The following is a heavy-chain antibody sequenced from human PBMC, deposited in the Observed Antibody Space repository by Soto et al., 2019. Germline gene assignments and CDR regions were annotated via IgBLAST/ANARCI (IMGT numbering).Heavy chain of an antibody. CDR2: IYATGTT. J-gene: IGHJ5*02. Sequence: SETLSLTCTVSGASISGFYWSWVRKSAGKGLEWIGRIYATGTTDYNPSLKSRVMMSVDTSKKQFSLKLRSVTAADTAVYYCVRDGTKTLRDWFDPWGQGISVTVS. CDR3: VRDGTKTLRDWFDP. V-gene: IGHV4-4*07. CDR1: GASISGFY. D-gene: IGHD1-1*01.